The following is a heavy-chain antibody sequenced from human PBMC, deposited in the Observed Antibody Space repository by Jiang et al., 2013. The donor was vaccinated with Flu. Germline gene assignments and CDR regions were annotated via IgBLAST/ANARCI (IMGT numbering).Heavy chain of an antibody. CDR3: ARTQTGYYTIDFDY. Sequence: QLVESGAEVKKPGASVKVSCKASGYTFTSYDINWVRQATGQGLEWMGWMNPNSGNTGYAQKFQGRVTMTRNTSISTAYMELSSLRSEDTAVYYCARTQTGYYTIDFDYWGQGTLVTVSS. CDR1: GYTFTSYD. D-gene: IGHD3/OR15-3a*01. CDR2: MNPNSGNT. V-gene: IGHV1-8*01. J-gene: IGHJ4*02.